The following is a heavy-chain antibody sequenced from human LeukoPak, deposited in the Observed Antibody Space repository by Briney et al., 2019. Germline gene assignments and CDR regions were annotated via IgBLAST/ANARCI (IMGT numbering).Heavy chain of an antibody. CDR1: GGSISSYY. V-gene: IGHV4-59*08. J-gene: IGHJ4*02. D-gene: IGHD4-17*01. CDR3: AKGGGDYGDYGDDY. CDR2: IYYSGST. Sequence: PSETLSLTCTVSGGSISSYYWSWIRQPPGKGLKWIGYIYYSGSTNYNPSLKSRVTISVDTSKNQFSLKLSSVTAADTAVYYCAKGGGDYGDYGDDYWGQGTLVTVSS.